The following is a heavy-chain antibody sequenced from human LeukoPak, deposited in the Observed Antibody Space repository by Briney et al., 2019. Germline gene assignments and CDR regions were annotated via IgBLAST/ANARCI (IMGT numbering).Heavy chain of an antibody. CDR3: ARRVTSSEDFPLPVDY. Sequence: ASVKVSCKASGYTFTSYDINWVRQATGQGLEWMGWMNPNSGNTGYAQKFQGRVTMTRNTSISTAYMELSSLRSEDTAVYYCARRVTSSEDFPLPVDYWGQGTLVTVSS. CDR1: GYTFTSYD. CDR2: MNPNSGNT. V-gene: IGHV1-8*01. J-gene: IGHJ4*02. D-gene: IGHD1-14*01.